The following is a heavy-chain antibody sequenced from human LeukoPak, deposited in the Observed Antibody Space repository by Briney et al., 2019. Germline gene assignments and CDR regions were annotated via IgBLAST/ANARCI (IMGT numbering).Heavy chain of an antibody. Sequence: GGSLRLSCAASGFIFKDFWMIWVRQAPGKGLEWVANIKQDGSEKYYVDSVKGRFTISRDNAMNSLYLQMNSLRAEDTAIYYCARSLPYGTTWYGRSDFWGQGTLVTVSS. D-gene: IGHD6-13*01. V-gene: IGHV3-7*03. CDR2: IKQDGSEK. J-gene: IGHJ4*02. CDR1: GFIFKDFW. CDR3: ARSLPYGTTWYGRSDF.